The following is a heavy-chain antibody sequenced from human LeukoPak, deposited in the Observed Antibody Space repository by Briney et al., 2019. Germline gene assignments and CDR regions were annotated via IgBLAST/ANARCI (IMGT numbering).Heavy chain of an antibody. Sequence: SVKVSCKASGGTFSSHAISWVRQAPGQGLEWMGRIIPIFGTANYAQKFQGRVTITTDESTSTAYMELSSLRSEDTAVYYCARDLGDYGENGAFDIWGQGTMVIVSS. CDR2: IIPIFGTA. D-gene: IGHD4-17*01. CDR1: GGTFSSHA. J-gene: IGHJ3*02. V-gene: IGHV1-69*05. CDR3: ARDLGDYGENGAFDI.